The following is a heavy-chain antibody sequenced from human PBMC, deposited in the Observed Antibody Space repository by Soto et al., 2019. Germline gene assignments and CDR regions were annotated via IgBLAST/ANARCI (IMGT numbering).Heavy chain of an antibody. CDR1: GGSISPYF. Sequence: QVQLQESGPGLVKPSETLSLTCTVSGGSISPYFWSWIRQPPGKGLEWIGYIFYSGSTNYNPSLTSRVTISVDTSKKQFSLKLSSVTAADTAVYYGARARYYGSGTTVKSFDLWGRGTLVTVSS. CDR2: IFYSGST. J-gene: IGHJ2*01. D-gene: IGHD3-10*01. CDR3: ARARYYGSGTTVKSFDL. V-gene: IGHV4-59*01.